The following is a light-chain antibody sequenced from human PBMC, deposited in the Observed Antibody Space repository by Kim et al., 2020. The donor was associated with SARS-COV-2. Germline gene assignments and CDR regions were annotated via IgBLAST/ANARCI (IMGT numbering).Light chain of an antibody. J-gene: IGKJ4*01. CDR2: DTS. CDR3: QQCDYLPVT. CDR1: QDISPC. Sequence: DIQMTQSPSFLSASVGDRITITCQASQDISPCLNWYQQKPGRAPKLLIYDTSNLEGGVPSGFSGSGSGTHFTFTIASLQPEDVATYYCQQCDYLPVTFGGGTKVDIK. V-gene: IGKV1-33*01.